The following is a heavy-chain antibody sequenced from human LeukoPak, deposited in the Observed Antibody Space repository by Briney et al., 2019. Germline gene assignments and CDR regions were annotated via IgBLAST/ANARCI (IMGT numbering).Heavy chain of an antibody. CDR2: MNPNSGNT. CDR1: GYTFTSYD. V-gene: IGHV1-8*01. Sequence: ASVKVSCKASGYTFTSYDINWVRQATGQGLEWMGWMNPNSGNTGYAQKFQGRVTMTRNTSISTAYMELSSLRSEDTAEYYCARRIGIAVAPVPWGQGTLVTVSS. CDR3: ARRIGIAVAPVP. D-gene: IGHD6-19*01. J-gene: IGHJ5*02.